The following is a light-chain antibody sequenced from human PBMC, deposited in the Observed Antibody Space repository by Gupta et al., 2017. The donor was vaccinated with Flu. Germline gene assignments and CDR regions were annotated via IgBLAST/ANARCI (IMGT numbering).Light chain of an antibody. V-gene: IGKV1-39*01. CDR3: QQSYSSPLT. J-gene: IGKJ5*01. CDR1: QSISSY. CDR2: LAS. Sequence: DIQLTQSPSSLSASVGDRVTITCRASQSISSYLNWYQQKPGKAPKILINLASSLRSGVPSRFSGSGSGRDFTLTISSLQPEDFATYYCQQSYSSPLTFGPGTQLQIK.